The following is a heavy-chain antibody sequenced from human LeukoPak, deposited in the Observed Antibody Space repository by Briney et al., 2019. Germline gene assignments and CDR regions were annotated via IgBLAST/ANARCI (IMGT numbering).Heavy chain of an antibody. CDR3: AINGGGDSGYGNFDY. CDR2: ISYDGSNK. V-gene: IGHV3-30*04. D-gene: IGHD5-12*01. J-gene: IGHJ4*02. CDR1: GFTFSSYA. Sequence: GGSLRLSCAASGFTFSSYAMHWVRQAPGKGLEWVAVISYDGSNKYYADSMKGRFTISRDNSKNPLYLQMNSLRGEDTAFYYCAINGGGDSGYGNFDYWGQGTLVTVSS.